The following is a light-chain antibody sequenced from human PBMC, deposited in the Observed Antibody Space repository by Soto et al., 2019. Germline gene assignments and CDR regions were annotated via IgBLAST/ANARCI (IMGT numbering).Light chain of an antibody. J-gene: IGKJ3*01. CDR2: RAS. CDR3: QQYHNWPPFT. CDR1: QSVTIN. V-gene: IGKV3-15*01. Sequence: EIVMTQSPATLSVSPGERATLSCRASQSVTINLAWYQQKPGQAPRLLIYRASTRATGIPGRFSGSGSGTEFTLTISSLQSEDFAVYYCQQYHNWPPFTFGPGTKVDIK.